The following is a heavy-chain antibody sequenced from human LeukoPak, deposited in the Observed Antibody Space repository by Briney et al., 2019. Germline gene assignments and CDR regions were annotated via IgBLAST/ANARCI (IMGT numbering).Heavy chain of an antibody. CDR1: GYTFTTYY. CDR2: IKPSDGST. D-gene: IGHD6-13*01. Sequence: GASVTVSCKASGYTFTTYYMHWVRQAPGQGLEWMGLIKPSDGSTSYAQKFQGRVTMTRDMSTSTVYMEVNSLRSEDTAVYYCARTRYSSSWQLFDFWGQGTLVTVSS. J-gene: IGHJ4*02. CDR3: ARTRYSSSWQLFDF. V-gene: IGHV1-46*01.